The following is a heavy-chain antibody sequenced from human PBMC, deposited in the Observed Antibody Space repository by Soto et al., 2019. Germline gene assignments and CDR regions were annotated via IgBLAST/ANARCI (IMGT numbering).Heavy chain of an antibody. Sequence: EVQVLESGGGLVQPGGSLRLSCAASGFTFSSNDMTWVRQAPGKGLEWVSTIDGSDATTYYADFVEGRFTVSRDNSKNTVYVQMNNLRADDTALYYCAKNSGWFDSWGQGTLVTVSS. J-gene: IGHJ5*01. CDR3: AKNSGWFDS. D-gene: IGHD3-10*01. CDR2: IDGSDATT. CDR1: GFTFSSND. V-gene: IGHV3-23*01.